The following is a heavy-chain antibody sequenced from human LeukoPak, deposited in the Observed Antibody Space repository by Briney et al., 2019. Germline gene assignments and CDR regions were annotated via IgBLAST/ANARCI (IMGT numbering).Heavy chain of an antibody. CDR3: ARVLTRPAYGDDRVFDY. Sequence: ASVKVSCKASGYTFTSYYMHWVRQAPGQGLEWMGIINPSGGSTSYAQKFQGRVTMTRDTSTSTVYMELSSLRSEDTAVYYCARVLTRPAYGDDRVFDYWGQGTLVTVSS. CDR1: GYTFTSYY. J-gene: IGHJ4*02. D-gene: IGHD4-17*01. CDR2: INPSGGST. V-gene: IGHV1-46*01.